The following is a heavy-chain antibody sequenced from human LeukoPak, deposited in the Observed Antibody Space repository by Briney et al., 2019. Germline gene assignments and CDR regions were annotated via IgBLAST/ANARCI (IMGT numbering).Heavy chain of an antibody. Sequence: GRSLRLSCAASGFTFSSYAMNWVRQAPGKGLEWVSYISSSSSTIYYADSVKGRFTISRDNAKNSLYLQMNSLRAEDTAVYYCARDLPKLGPGMDVWGQGTTVTVSS. J-gene: IGHJ6*02. CDR1: GFTFSSYA. CDR2: ISSSSSTI. V-gene: IGHV3-48*04. D-gene: IGHD7-27*01. CDR3: ARDLPKLGPGMDV.